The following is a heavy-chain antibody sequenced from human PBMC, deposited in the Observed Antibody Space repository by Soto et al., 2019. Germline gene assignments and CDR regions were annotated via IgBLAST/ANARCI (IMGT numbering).Heavy chain of an antibody. CDR2: IYWDDDT. CDR1: GFSFSADGVG. CDR3: AHAFGGTSWPNDAFDV. J-gene: IGHJ3*01. V-gene: IGHV2-5*02. Sequence: HITLKESGPTLVKPTQTLTLTCIFSGFSFSADGVGVGWIRQPPGKTLEWLALIYWDDDTRYRPSLKSRLTITKDPSKNQVVLTMTNMDPLDTATYYCAHAFGGTSWPNDAFDVWGQGTVVTVSS. D-gene: IGHD3-16*01.